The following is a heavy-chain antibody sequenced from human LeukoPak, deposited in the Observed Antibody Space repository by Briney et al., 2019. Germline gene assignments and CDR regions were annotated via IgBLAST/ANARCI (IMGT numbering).Heavy chain of an antibody. CDR3: ARDLSSSWSPGV. D-gene: IGHD6-13*01. Sequence: GGSLRLSCITSGFTFSNYGFHWVHQAPGKGLEWTAAIWYDGSNQYYPDSVKGRFTISRDNSKNTIYLQMNSLRIEDTAMYYCARDLSSSWSPGVWGQGTMVSVSS. V-gene: IGHV3-33*01. CDR2: IWYDGSNQ. J-gene: IGHJ3*01. CDR1: GFTFSNYG.